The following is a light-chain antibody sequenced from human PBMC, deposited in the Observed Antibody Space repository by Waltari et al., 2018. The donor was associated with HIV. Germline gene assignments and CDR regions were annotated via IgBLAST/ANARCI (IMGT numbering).Light chain of an antibody. CDR1: SSNIGAGYD. CDR2: GSR. Sequence: QSVLTQAPSVSGAPGQRVTISCPGSSSNIGAGYDVNWYQQHPGTAPTLLIFGSRNRPSGVPDRFSASTSGTSASLAITGLQAEDEADYFCQSYDNSLTGSLFGGGTKLTVL. J-gene: IGLJ2*01. CDR3: QSYDNSLTGSL. V-gene: IGLV1-40*01.